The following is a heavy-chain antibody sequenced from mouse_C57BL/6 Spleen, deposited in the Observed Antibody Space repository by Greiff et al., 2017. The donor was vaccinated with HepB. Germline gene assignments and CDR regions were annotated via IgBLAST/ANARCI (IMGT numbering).Heavy chain of an antibody. V-gene: IGHV5-16*01. Sequence: EVNLVESEGGLVQPGSSMKLSCTASGFTFSDYYMAWVRQVPEKGLEWVANINYDGSSTYYLDSLKSRFIISRDNAKNILYLQMSSLKSEDTATYYCAREGGITTVVAGLDYWGQGTTLTVSS. CDR2: INYDGSST. D-gene: IGHD1-1*01. J-gene: IGHJ2*01. CDR1: GFTFSDYY. CDR3: AREGGITTVVAGLDY.